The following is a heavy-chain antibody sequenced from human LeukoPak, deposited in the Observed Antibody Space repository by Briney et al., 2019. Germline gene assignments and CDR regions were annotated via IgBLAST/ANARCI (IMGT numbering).Heavy chain of an antibody. Sequence: SETLSLTCAVYGGSFSAYYWSWIRQPPGEGLEWIGEIHPSGSTNYNPSLESRITISPDTSKNQFSLNMRSVTAADTAVYFCARGTDAYKTGNYWGQGTLVTVSS. CDR2: IHPSGST. V-gene: IGHV4-34*01. CDR1: GGSFSAYY. J-gene: IGHJ4*02. D-gene: IGHD5-24*01. CDR3: ARGTDAYKTGNY.